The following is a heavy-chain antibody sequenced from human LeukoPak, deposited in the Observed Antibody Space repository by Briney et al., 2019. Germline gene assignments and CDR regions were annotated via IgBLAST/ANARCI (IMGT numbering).Heavy chain of an antibody. CDR3: ARGPGFTVTTYFDY. CDR2: IYYSGST. J-gene: IGHJ4*02. Sequence: SEILSLTCTVSGGSISSGGYYWSWIRQHPGKGLEWIGYIYYSGSTYYNPSLKSRVTISVDTSKNQFSLKLSSVTAADTAVYYCARGPGFTVTTYFDYWGQGTLVTVSS. V-gene: IGHV4-31*03. D-gene: IGHD4-17*01. CDR1: GGSISSGGYY.